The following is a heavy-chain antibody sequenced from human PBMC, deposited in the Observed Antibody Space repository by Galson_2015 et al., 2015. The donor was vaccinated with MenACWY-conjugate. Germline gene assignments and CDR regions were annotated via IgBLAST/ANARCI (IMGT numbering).Heavy chain of an antibody. CDR3: ARGGQGLAAAEDNWFDP. CDR2: INSDGSST. V-gene: IGHV3-74*01. CDR1: GFTFSSYW. Sequence: SLRLSCPASGFTFSSYWTHWVRQGPGKGLVWVSRINSDGSSTNYADSVKGRFTISRDNAKNTLYLQINGLRAEDTAVYYCARGGQGLAAAEDNWFDPWGQGTLVTVSS. D-gene: IGHD6-13*01. J-gene: IGHJ5*02.